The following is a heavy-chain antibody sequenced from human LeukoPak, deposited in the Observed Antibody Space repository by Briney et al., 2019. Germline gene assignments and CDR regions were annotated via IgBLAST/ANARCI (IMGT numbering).Heavy chain of an antibody. Sequence: GGSLRLSCAASGFTFSNYWMSWVRQAPGEGLEWVANIKQDGGDKDYVDSVKGRFTISRDNAKTSLYLQMNSLRAEDTAVYYCARDGYSGYDRRGGWGQGTLVTVSS. J-gene: IGHJ4*02. CDR3: ARDGYSGYDRRGG. D-gene: IGHD5-12*01. CDR2: IKQDGGDK. V-gene: IGHV3-7*01. CDR1: GFTFSNYW.